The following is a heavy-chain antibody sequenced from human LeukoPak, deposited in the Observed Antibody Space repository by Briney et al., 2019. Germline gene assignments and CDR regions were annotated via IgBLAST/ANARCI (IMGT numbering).Heavy chain of an antibody. V-gene: IGHV3-21*01. CDR2: TSMRSRFI. Sequence: GRSLRFSCSASGVAFSSHGLHWFRQAPGKGLEWLGSTSMRSRFIYYADSSKGRLTISRANTTNSLYFQMTSLRAQDTAAYYCSREAYSVYDQDAFDIWGQGTMVTVSS. CDR3: SREAYSVYDQDAFDI. D-gene: IGHD5/OR15-5a*01. CDR1: GVAFSSHG. J-gene: IGHJ3*02.